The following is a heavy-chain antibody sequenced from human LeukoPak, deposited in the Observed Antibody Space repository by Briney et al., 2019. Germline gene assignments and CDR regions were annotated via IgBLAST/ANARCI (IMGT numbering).Heavy chain of an antibody. Sequence: GGSLRLSCAASGFTFSSYEMNWVRQAPGKGLEWVSAISGSGGSTYYADSVKGRFTISRDNSKNTLYLQMNSLRAEDTAVYYCAKGAKYQLLSGLDYWGQGTLVTVSS. CDR3: AKGAKYQLLSGLDY. CDR1: GFTFSSYE. CDR2: ISGSGGST. D-gene: IGHD2-2*01. J-gene: IGHJ4*02. V-gene: IGHV3-23*01.